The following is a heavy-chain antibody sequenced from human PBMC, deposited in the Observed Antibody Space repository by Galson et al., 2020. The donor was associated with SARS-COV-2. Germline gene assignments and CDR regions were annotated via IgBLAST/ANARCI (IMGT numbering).Heavy chain of an antibody. V-gene: IGHV2-70*01. J-gene: IGHJ3*02. Sequence: SGPTLVKPTQTLKLTCTFSGFSLSTSGMCVTWIRQAPGKALEWLALIDWDGDRYYSLSLKTRLTISKDTSKNQVALTMTNVDPVETATYYCARIWRRDSGSYLNDAIDIWGQGTMVTVSS. CDR3: ARIWRRDSGSYLNDAIDI. CDR2: IDWDGDR. CDR1: GFSLSTSGMC. D-gene: IGHD1-26*01.